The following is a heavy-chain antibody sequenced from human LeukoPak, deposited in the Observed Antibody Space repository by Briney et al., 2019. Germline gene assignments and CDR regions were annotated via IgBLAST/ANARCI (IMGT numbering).Heavy chain of an antibody. V-gene: IGHV1-2*02. J-gene: IGHJ4*02. CDR1: GYTFTGYY. CDR2: INPNSGGT. CDR3: ARDPAPTVGGKVWRTEEFLDY. D-gene: IGHD4-23*01. Sequence: EASVKVSCKASGYTFTGYYMHWVRQAPGQGLEWMGWINPNSGGTNYAQKFQGRVTMTRDTSISTAYMELSRLRSDDTAVYYCARDPAPTVGGKVWRTEEFLDYWGQGTLVTVSS.